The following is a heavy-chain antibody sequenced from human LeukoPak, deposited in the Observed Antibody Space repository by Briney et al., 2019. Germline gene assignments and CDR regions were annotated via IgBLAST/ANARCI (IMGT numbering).Heavy chain of an antibody. CDR2: IDHSGST. D-gene: IGHD3-10*01. CDR3: ARGRSGSYYNPFDY. CDR1: DGSFSGYY. V-gene: IGHV4-34*01. Sequence: TLSLTCAVYDGSFSGYYWSWIRQPPGKGLEWIGEIDHSGSTDYNPSLKSRVTLSVDTSKNQFSLKLSSVTAADTAVYYCARGRSGSYYNPFDYWGQGTLVTVSS. J-gene: IGHJ4*02.